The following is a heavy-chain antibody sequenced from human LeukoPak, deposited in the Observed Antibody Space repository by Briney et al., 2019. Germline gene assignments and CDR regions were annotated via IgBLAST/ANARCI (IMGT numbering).Heavy chain of an antibody. D-gene: IGHD3-10*01. V-gene: IGHV4-39*07. J-gene: IGHJ3*02. CDR3: ARDLLLWFGELLFHDAFDI. Sequence: SETLSLTCTVSGGSISSSSYYWGWIRQPPGKGLEWIGSIYYSGSTYYNPSLKSRVTISVDTSKNQFSLKLSSVTAADTAVYYCARDLLLWFGELLFHDAFDIWGQGTMVTVSS. CDR2: IYYSGST. CDR1: GGSISSSSYY.